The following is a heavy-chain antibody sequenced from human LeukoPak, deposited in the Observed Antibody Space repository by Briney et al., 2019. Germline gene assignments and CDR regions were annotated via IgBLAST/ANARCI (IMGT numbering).Heavy chain of an antibody. Sequence: ASVKVSCTASGYTFTSYYMHWVRQAPGQGLEWMGIINPSGGSTSYAQKFQGRVTMTRDTSTSTVYMELSSLRSEDTAVYYCARMNTYYYDSSGMTFDYWGQGTLVTVSS. V-gene: IGHV1-46*01. D-gene: IGHD3-22*01. CDR3: ARMNTYYYDSSGMTFDY. J-gene: IGHJ4*02. CDR2: INPSGGST. CDR1: GYTFTSYY.